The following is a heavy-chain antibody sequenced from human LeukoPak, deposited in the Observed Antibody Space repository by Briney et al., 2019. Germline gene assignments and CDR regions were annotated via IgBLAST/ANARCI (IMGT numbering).Heavy chain of an antibody. D-gene: IGHD2-15*01. CDR3: AREGDAGRYCSGGSCYSSWFDP. V-gene: IGHV3-21*01. CDR1: GFTFSSYW. J-gene: IGHJ5*02. CDR2: ISSSSSYI. Sequence: GGSLRLSCAASGFTFSSYWMSWVRQAPGKGLEWVSSISSSSSYIYYADSVKGRFTISRDNAKNSLYLQMNSLRAEDTAVYYCAREGDAGRYCSGGSCYSSWFDPWGQGTLVTVSS.